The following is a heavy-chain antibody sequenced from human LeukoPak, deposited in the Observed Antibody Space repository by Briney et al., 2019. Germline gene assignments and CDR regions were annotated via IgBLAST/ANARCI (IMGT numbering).Heavy chain of an antibody. Sequence: PGGSLRLSCAASGFTFSSYGMHWVRQAPGKGLEWVAVISYDGSNKYYADSVKGRFTISRDNSKNTLYLQMNSLRAEDTAVYYCAKDLRAPYCTNGVCYFRNYYYYGMDVWGQGTTVTVSS. V-gene: IGHV3-30*18. CDR2: ISYDGSNK. CDR1: GFTFSSYG. D-gene: IGHD2-8*01. J-gene: IGHJ6*02. CDR3: AKDLRAPYCTNGVCYFRNYYYYGMDV.